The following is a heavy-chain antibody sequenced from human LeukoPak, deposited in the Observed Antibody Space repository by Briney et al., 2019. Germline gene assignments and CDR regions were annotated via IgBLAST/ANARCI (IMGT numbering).Heavy chain of an antibody. J-gene: IGHJ4*02. V-gene: IGHV3-66*01. CDR2: IYSGGST. CDR3: ARDQGIAVATH. CDR1: GFTVSNDY. D-gene: IGHD6-19*01. Sequence: GGSLRLSCAASGFTVSNDYMSWVRQAPGKGLEWISVIYSGGSTDYADSVRGRFTISRDDFRNTLHLRMNSLRAEDTAVYYCARDQGIAVATHWGQGILVTVSS.